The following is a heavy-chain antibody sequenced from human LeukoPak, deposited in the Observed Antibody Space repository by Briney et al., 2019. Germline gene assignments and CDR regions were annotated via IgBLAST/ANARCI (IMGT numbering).Heavy chain of an antibody. CDR2: IRYDGSNK. J-gene: IGHJ3*02. CDR3: AKDLGDIVVLPTANNAFDI. D-gene: IGHD2-2*01. Sequence: GGPLRLSCAASGFTFSSYGMHWVRQAPGEGLEWVAFIRYDGSNKYDADSVKGRFSISRDNSKNTLFLQMKSLRAEDTAVYYCAKDLGDIVVLPTANNAFDIWGQGTMVTVSS. CDR1: GFTFSSYG. V-gene: IGHV3-30*02.